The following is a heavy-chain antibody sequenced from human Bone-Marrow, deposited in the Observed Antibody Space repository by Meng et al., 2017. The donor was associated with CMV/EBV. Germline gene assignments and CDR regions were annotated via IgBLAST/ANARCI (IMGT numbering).Heavy chain of an antibody. Sequence: GGSLRLSCTASGVTFSSDEMNWVRQAPGKGLEWVSDISSGATSIYYADSVKGRFTISRDNAKNSLYLQMSSLRADEMAVYVCARLPWRSASLNNWFDPWGQGTLVTVSS. CDR1: GVTFSSDE. D-gene: IGHD3-3*01. CDR2: ISSGATSI. J-gene: IGHJ5*02. V-gene: IGHV3-48*03. CDR3: ARLPWRSASLNNWFDP.